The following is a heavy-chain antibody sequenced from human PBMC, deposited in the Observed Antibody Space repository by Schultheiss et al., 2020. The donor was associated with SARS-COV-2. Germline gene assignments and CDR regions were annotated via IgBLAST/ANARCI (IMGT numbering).Heavy chain of an antibody. CDR2: IYYSGST. CDR1: GGSISSYY. V-gene: IGHV4-59*01. CDR3: ARRSSVYYYYGMDV. J-gene: IGHJ6*02. Sequence: SETLSLTCTVSGGSISSYYWSWIRQPPGKGLEWIGYIYYSGSTNYNPSLKSRVTISVDTSKNQLSLKLSSVTAADTAVYYCARRSSVYYYYGMDVWGQGTTVTVSS.